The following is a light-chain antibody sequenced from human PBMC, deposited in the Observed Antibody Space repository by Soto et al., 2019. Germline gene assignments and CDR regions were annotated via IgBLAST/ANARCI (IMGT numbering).Light chain of an antibody. CDR1: HSISSW. V-gene: IGKV1-5*03. J-gene: IGKJ1*01. CDR3: QQHGTFSGT. CDR2: EAF. Sequence: EILMTQSPSTLSVSLGDRVTITCRASHSISSWLAWYQQKPGQAPKLLIYEAFTLDSGIPYRFSGSGSGTDFTLTISSLQPDDFATYYCQQHGTFSGTFGPGTKVDIK.